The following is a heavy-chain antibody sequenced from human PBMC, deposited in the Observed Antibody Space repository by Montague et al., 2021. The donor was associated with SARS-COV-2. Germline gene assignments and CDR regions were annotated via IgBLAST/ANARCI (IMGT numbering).Heavy chain of an antibody. Sequence: PALVKPTQTLTLTCTFSGFSLSTSKMCVSWIRQSPGKALEWLALXDWSDGKYYNTSLKTRLTISEDPSKNQVVLTMTNMDPVDTATYFCARSAPSSGGSCFSGRFGPWGQGTLVIVSS. CDR2: XDWSDGK. CDR3: ARSAPSSGGSCFSGRFGP. V-gene: IGHV2-70*01. CDR1: GFSLSTSKMC. J-gene: IGHJ5*02. D-gene: IGHD2-15*01.